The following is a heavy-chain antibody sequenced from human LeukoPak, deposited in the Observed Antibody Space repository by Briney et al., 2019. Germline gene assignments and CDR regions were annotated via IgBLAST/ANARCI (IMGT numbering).Heavy chain of an antibody. CDR3: AKDRLGATAWFDY. CDR1: GFTFSSYS. D-gene: IGHD1-26*01. V-gene: IGHV3-21*01. CDR2: ISSSSSYI. Sequence: GGSPRLSCAASGFTFSSYSMYWVRQAPGKGLEWVSSISSSSSYIYYADSVKGRFTISRDNAKNSLYLQMNSLRAEDTAVYYCAKDRLGATAWFDYWGQGTLVTVSS. J-gene: IGHJ4*02.